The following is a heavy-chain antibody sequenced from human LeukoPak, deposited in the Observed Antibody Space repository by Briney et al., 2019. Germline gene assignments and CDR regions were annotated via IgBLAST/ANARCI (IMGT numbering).Heavy chain of an antibody. CDR3: ARVYYYDSSGYYHPPSYFDL. V-gene: IGHV4-39*07. Sequence: KPSETLSLTCTVSGGSISSSSYYWGWIRQPPGKGLEWIGSIYYSGSTNYNPSLKSRVTISVDTSKNQFSLKLSSVTAADTAVYYCARVYYYDSSGYYHPPSYFDLWGRGTLVTVSS. CDR2: IYYSGST. CDR1: GGSISSSSYY. J-gene: IGHJ2*01. D-gene: IGHD3-22*01.